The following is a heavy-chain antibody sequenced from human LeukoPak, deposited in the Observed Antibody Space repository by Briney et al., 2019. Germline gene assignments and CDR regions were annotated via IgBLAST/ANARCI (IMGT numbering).Heavy chain of an antibody. CDR1: GYSISGGYY. CDR2: IYHSGST. V-gene: IGHV4-38-2*01. Sequence: PSETLSLTCAVSGYSISGGYYWGWIRQPPGKGLEWIGSIYHSGSTYYNPSLKSRVTISVDTSKNQFSLKLSSVTAADTAVYYCAEGIAAAWNSSWFDPWGQGTLVTVSS. J-gene: IGHJ5*02. D-gene: IGHD6-13*01. CDR3: AEGIAAAWNSSWFDP.